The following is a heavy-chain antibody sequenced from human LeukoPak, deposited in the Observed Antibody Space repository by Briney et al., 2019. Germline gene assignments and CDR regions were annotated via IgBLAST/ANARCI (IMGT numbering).Heavy chain of an antibody. D-gene: IGHD6-13*01. CDR1: GGSISSSSYY. J-gene: IGHJ4*02. CDR3: ARDRIAAAGSRYFDY. CDR2: IYYSGNSGNT. Sequence: SETLSLTCTVSGGSISSSSYYWGWIRQSPGKGLEWIGSIYYSGNSGNTYYSPSLKSRVTISVDTSKNQFSLKLSSVTAADTAVYYCARDRIAAAGSRYFDYWGQGTLVTVSS. V-gene: IGHV4-39*07.